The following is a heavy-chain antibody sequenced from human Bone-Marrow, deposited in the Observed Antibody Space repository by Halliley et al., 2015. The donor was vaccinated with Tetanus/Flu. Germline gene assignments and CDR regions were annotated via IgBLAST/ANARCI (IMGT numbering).Heavy chain of an antibody. CDR1: GDSISGYY. V-gene: IGHV4-59*01. Sequence: GLVKPSETLSLTRTVSGDSISGYYCNWIRQPPGKGLEWIGHIYNTGNTNYNPSLKSRVTISVDTSKNQFSLNLNSVTAADTAVYYCARGTGWLPDDWGQGTLVTVSS. CDR3: ARGTGWLPDD. J-gene: IGHJ4*02. CDR2: IYNTGNT. D-gene: IGHD6-19*01.